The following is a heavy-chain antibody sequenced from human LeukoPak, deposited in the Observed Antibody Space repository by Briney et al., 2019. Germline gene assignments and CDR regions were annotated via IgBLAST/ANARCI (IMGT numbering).Heavy chain of an antibody. V-gene: IGHV3-21*03. Sequence: KSGGSLRLSCAASGFIFSSYSVNWVRQAPGKGLEWISYINGNGSIIHYADSVRGRFTISRDNAKNLLYLQMNSLRVEDTAVYYCTRVRIVGATTEGPWFDYWGQGTLVTVSS. D-gene: IGHD1-26*01. CDR2: INGNGSII. J-gene: IGHJ4*02. CDR3: TRVRIVGATTEGPWFDY. CDR1: GFIFSSYS.